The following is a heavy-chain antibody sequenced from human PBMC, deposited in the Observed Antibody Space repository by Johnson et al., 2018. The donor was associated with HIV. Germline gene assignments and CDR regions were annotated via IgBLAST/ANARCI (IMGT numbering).Heavy chain of an antibody. CDR2: ISSSGSTI. Sequence: VQLVESGGGVVQPGRSLRLSCAASGFTFSSYAMHWIRQAPGKGLEWVSYISSSGSTIYYADSVKGRFTISRDNAKNSLYLQMHSLRAEDTAVYYCAKPVLNLKADPGAFDIWGQGTMVTVSS. D-gene: IGHD2-8*01. J-gene: IGHJ3*02. CDR1: GFTFSSYA. V-gene: IGHV3-48*03. CDR3: AKPVLNLKADPGAFDI.